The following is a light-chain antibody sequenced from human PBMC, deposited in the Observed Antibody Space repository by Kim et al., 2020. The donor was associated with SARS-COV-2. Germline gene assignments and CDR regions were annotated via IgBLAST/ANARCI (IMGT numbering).Light chain of an antibody. CDR3: QQHSSSFT. J-gene: IGKJ3*01. CDR1: QSVGSSD. CDR2: GAS. V-gene: IGKV3-20*01. Sequence: PGESAALSCRASQSVGSSDLAWYQQRPRQAPRRLFYGASSRATGIPDRFSGSGSVTDFTLTISGLEPVDFAVYYCQQHSSSFTFGPGTKVDIK.